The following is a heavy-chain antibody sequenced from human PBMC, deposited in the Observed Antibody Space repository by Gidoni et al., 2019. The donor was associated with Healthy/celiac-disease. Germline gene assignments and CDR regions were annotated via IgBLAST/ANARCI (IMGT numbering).Heavy chain of an antibody. CDR1: GFTFDDYA. Sequence: EVQLVESGGGLVQPGRSLRLSCAASGFTFDDYAMHWVRQAPGKGLEWVSGISWNSGSIGYADSVKGRFTISRDNAKNSLYLQMNSLRAEDTALYYCAKGIVVVITQDAFDIWGQGTMVTVSS. CDR3: AKGIVVVITQDAFDI. D-gene: IGHD3-22*01. V-gene: IGHV3-9*01. CDR2: ISWNSGSI. J-gene: IGHJ3*02.